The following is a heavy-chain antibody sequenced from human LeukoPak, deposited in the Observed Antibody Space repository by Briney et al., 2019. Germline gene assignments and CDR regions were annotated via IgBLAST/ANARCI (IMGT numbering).Heavy chain of an antibody. CDR3: CGASFGY. Sequence: GGSLRLSCTASGLILSNYNMHGLRQAPGKGPEGVALIKFDGSETKYIDSVKGRFSISRDNAKNTLSLQMNTLRLEHTAVYYCCGASFGYRGQGTLVTVSS. V-gene: IGHV3-30*02. D-gene: IGHD2-21*01. J-gene: IGHJ4*02. CDR1: GLILSNYN. CDR2: IKFDGSET.